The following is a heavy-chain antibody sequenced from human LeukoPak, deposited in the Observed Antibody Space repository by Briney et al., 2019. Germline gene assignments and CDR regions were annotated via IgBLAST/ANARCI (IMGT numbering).Heavy chain of an antibody. D-gene: IGHD3-3*01. CDR1: GGYISSGGYY. CDR2: IYYSGST. V-gene: IGHV4-31*03. CDR3: ARGGSGGYDFWSGYYDY. Sequence: SETLSLTCTVSGGYISSGGYYWIWIRQHPGKGLEWVGYIYYSGSTYYNPSLKSRVTISVDTSKNQFSLKLSSVTAADTAVYYCARGGSGGYDFWSGYYDYWGQGTLVTVSS. J-gene: IGHJ4*02.